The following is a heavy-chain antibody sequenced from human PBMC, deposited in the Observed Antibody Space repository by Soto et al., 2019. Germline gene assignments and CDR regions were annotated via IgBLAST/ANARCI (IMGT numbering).Heavy chain of an antibody. D-gene: IGHD3-22*01. J-gene: IGHJ4*02. CDR1: GGSFSGYY. Sequence: QVQLQQWGAGLLKPSETLSLTCAVYGGSFSGYYWSWIRQPPGKGLEWIGEINHSGGTNYNPSFKSRVNISVDTSKNQFSLKLSSVTAADTAVYYGARTPSIVVVISYFDDWGQGTLVTVSS. CDR2: INHSGGT. V-gene: IGHV4-34*01. CDR3: ARTPSIVVVISYFDD.